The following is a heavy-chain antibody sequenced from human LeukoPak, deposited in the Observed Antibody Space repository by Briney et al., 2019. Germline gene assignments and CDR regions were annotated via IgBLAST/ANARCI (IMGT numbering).Heavy chain of an antibody. V-gene: IGHV3-23*01. D-gene: IGHD2-2*01. J-gene: IGHJ6*02. Sequence: GGSLRLSCAASGFTFSSYAMSWVRQAPGKELEWVSAISDSTYYADSVKGRFTISRDNSKNTLYLLMNSLRAEDTAVYFCARYCITTSCQDDNSYYGMDVWGQGTTVTVSS. CDR3: ARYCITTSCQDDNSYYGMDV. CDR1: GFTFSSYA. CDR2: ISDST.